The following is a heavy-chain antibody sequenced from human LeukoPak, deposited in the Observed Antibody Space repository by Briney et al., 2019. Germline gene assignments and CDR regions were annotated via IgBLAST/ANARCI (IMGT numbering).Heavy chain of an antibody. Sequence: GGSLRLSCAASGFTFSSYAMHWVRQAPGKGLEWVAVISYDGSNKYYADSVKGRFTISRDNSKNTLYLQMNGLRAEDTAVYYCARDVPPIVLGYYYDSSGGTFQHWGQGTLVTVSS. CDR3: ARDVPPIVLGYYYDSSGGTFQH. CDR1: GFTFSSYA. J-gene: IGHJ1*01. D-gene: IGHD3-22*01. CDR2: ISYDGSNK. V-gene: IGHV3-30-3*01.